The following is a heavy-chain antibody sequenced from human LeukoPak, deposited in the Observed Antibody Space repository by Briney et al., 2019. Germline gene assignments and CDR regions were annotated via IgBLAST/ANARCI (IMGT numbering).Heavy chain of an antibody. D-gene: IGHD3-10*01. CDR1: GYTFTGYH. CDR3: ARDSGITIGY. CDR2: INPNSGRT. V-gene: IGHV1-2*02. Sequence: ASVKVSCEASGYTFTGYHMHWVRQAPGQGLEWMGWINPNSGRTNYAQKFQGRVTMTRDTSISTAYMELSRLRSDDTAVYYCARDSGITIGYWGQGTLVTVSS. J-gene: IGHJ4*02.